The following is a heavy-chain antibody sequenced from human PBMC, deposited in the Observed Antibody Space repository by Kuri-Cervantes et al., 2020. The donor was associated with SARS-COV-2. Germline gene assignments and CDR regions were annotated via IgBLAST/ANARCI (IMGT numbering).Heavy chain of an antibody. V-gene: IGHV4-34*01. CDR1: GGSFSGYY. CDR2: INHSGST. CDR3: ARGGVLPDYYYYGLDV. Sequence: GSLRLSCAVYGGSFSGYYWSWIRQPPGKGLEWIGEINHSGSTNYNPSLKSRVTISVDTPNNQFSLRLSSVTAADTAVYYCARGGVLPDYYYYGLDVWGRGTTVTVSS. J-gene: IGHJ6*02.